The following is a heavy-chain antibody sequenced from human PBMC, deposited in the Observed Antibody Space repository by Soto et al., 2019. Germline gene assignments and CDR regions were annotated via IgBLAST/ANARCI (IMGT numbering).Heavy chain of an antibody. V-gene: IGHV4-30-2*01. CDR2: IYNSGTT. J-gene: IGHJ4*02. CDR1: GGSISRGGYS. D-gene: IGHD3-10*01. CDR3: ARGGDAYNPFDY. Sequence: QLQLQESGSGLVKPSQTLSLTCVVSGGSISRGGYSWSWIRQPPGKGLEWIGCIYNSGTTDYNPSLKSRVSISVDRSKSQLSLRLSSVNAADTAVYYCARGGDAYNPFDYWGQGALVTVSS.